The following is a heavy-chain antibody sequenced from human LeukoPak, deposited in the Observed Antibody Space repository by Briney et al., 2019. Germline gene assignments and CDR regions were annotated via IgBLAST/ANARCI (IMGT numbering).Heavy chain of an antibody. CDR1: GLTFHTYW. CDR3: ARGKGHDP. CDR2: IKQDGSEK. J-gene: IGHJ5*02. Sequence: GGSLRLSCAACGLTFHTYWTSWVRQAAGPGQEGVVKIKQDGSEKYYVDSVEGRFIISRDNAENSLYLQMNSLRAEDTAVYYCARGKGHDPWGQGTLVTVSS. V-gene: IGHV3-7*04.